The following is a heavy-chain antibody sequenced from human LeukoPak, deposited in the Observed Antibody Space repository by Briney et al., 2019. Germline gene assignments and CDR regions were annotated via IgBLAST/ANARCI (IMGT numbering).Heavy chain of an antibody. CDR1: GFMFSNYG. CDR3: AREYCGGDCYSVHYYYGMDV. CDR2: IRSSSNNI. J-gene: IGHJ6*04. D-gene: IGHD2-21*02. V-gene: IGHV3-21*01. Sequence: GGSLRLSCVASGFMFSNYGMNWVRQAPGKGLEWVSSIRSSSNNIYYADSVKGRFTISRDNAKNSLYQEMNSLRAEDTAVYYCAREYCGGDCYSVHYYYGMDVWGIGTTVTVSS.